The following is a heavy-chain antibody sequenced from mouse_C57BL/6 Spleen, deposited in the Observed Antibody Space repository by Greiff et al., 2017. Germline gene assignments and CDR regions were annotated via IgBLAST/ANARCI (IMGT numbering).Heavy chain of an antibody. CDR3: ARSRTYAWCAY. CDR2: INPSNDGT. D-gene: IGHD2-12*01. CDR1: GYTFTRYW. J-gene: IGHJ3*01. Sequence: VQLQQPGTELVKPGASVKLSCKASGYTFTRYWMHWVKQRPGKGLAWIGNINPSNDGTNYNENVKSKATLTVDKTSSTAYMQLSSLTSDDSAVYYCARSRTYAWCAYWGQGTLVTVSA. V-gene: IGHV1-53*01.